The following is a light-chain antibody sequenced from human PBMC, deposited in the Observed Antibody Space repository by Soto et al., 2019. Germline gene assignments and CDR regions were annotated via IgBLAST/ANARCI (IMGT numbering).Light chain of an antibody. J-gene: IGLJ3*02. CDR2: DVS. V-gene: IGLV2-8*01. CDR3: TSYSGSNDFV. Sequence: QSAVTQPPSAAGSPGQSVTISCTGTSSDVGKYNYVSWYQQHPGKAPKLMIFDVSQRPSGVPHRFSGSKSGNTASLTVSGLHPEVEPDYYCTSYSGSNDFVFGGGTKLTVL. CDR1: SSDVGKYNY.